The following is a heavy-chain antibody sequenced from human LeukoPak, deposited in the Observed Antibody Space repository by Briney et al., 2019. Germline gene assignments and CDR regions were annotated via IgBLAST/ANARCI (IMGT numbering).Heavy chain of an antibody. Sequence: GGSLRLSCAASGFTFSSYCLHWVRQAPGKGLEWVAFIRYDGSNKYYADSVKGRFTISRDNSKNTLFLQMNSLRADDTAVYYCAKDLPEYYGSGSYGSDYWGQGTLVTVSS. D-gene: IGHD3-10*01. J-gene: IGHJ4*02. CDR1: GFTFSSYC. CDR3: AKDLPEYYGSGSYGSDY. V-gene: IGHV3-30*02. CDR2: IRYDGSNK.